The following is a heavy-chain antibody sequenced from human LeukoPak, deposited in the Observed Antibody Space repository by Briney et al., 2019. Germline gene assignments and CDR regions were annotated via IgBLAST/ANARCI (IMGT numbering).Heavy chain of an antibody. J-gene: IGHJ4*02. CDR3: AKEASGYSFSDW. CDR1: GFAFSNYA. V-gene: IGHV3-23*01. Sequence: GGSLRLSCVASGFAFSNYAMSWVRQASGKGLEWVSAVSGGSSNTYYADSVKGRFTISRDNSKNTLYLQMNSLRADDTAIYYCAKEASGYSFSDWWGQGTLVTVSS. D-gene: IGHD1-26*01. CDR2: VSGGSSNT.